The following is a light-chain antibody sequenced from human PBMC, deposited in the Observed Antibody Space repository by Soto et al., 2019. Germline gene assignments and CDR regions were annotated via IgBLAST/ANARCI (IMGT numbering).Light chain of an antibody. CDR1: SSDIGAYNY. CDR3: SSYSGRNTVL. V-gene: IGLV2-8*01. Sequence: QSALTQPPSASGSLGQSITISCTGTSSDIGAYNYVSWYQQHPGKAPKLIIYEVTRRPSGVPDRFSGSKSGNTASLTVSGLQAEDETDYYCSSYSGRNTVLFGGGTKLTVL. CDR2: EVT. J-gene: IGLJ2*01.